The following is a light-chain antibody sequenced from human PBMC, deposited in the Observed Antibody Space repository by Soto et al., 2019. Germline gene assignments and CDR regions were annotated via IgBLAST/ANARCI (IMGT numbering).Light chain of an antibody. V-gene: IGLV2-14*01. J-gene: IGLJ1*01. CDR3: TSYTTSSTPYV. CDR2: EVT. CDR1: SNDVGSHNY. Sequence: QSALAQPASVSGSPGQSITISCTGTSNDVGSHNYVSWYQQHPGKAPKLMIYEVTNRPSGVSNRFSGSKSGNTASLTISGLQTEDEADYYCTSYTTSSTPYVFGTGTKVTVL.